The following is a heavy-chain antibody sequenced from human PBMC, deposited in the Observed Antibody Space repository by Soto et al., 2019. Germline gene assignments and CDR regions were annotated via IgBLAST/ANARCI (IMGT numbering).Heavy chain of an antibody. V-gene: IGHV1-18*01. CDR3: ARDSGGSLWFGELTIDDAFDI. CDR2: INADNGNT. D-gene: IGHD3-10*01. Sequence: ASVKVSCKASGYTFTSYGLSWVRQAPGQGLEWMGWINADNGNTKYAQKFQGRVTITRDTSASTAYMELSSLRSEDTAVYYCARDSGGSLWFGELTIDDAFDIWGQGTMVTVSS. CDR1: GYTFTSYG. J-gene: IGHJ3*02.